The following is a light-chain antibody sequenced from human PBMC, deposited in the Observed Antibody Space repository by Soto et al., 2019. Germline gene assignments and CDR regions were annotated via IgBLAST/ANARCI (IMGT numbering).Light chain of an antibody. Sequence: EIVLTQSPGTLSLSPGERATLSCRASQSVNNNYLAWYQQKPGQAPRLLIYGASSRATGIPDRFSGSGSGTDFTLTISRLEPEDFAVYYCQQYGSSPPVTFGQGTKVEIK. CDR3: QQYGSSPPVT. V-gene: IGKV3-20*01. CDR1: QSVNNNY. CDR2: GAS. J-gene: IGKJ1*01.